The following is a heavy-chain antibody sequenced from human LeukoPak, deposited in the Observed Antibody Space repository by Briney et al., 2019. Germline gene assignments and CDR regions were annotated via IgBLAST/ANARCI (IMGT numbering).Heavy chain of an antibody. J-gene: IGHJ4*02. CDR2: IYYSGST. D-gene: IGHD3-22*01. CDR3: ASGADSSGYAHFDY. CDR1: GGSISSYY. Sequence: SETLSLTCTVSGGSISSYYWSWIRQPPGKGLEWIGCIYYSGSTNYNPSLKSRVTISVDTSKNQFSLKLSSVTAADTAVYYCASGADSSGYAHFDYWGQETLVTVSS. V-gene: IGHV4-59*01.